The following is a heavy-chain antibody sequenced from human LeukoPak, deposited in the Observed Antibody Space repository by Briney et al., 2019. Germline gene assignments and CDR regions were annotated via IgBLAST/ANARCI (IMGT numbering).Heavy chain of an antibody. CDR2: TYYSGST. CDR3: AGSYVLRYFDWFSREAYAFDI. D-gene: IGHD3-9*01. CDR1: GGSISSSSYY. J-gene: IGHJ3*02. Sequence: PSETLSLTCTVSGGSISSSSYYWGWIRQPPGKGLEWIGSTYYSGSTYYNPSLKSRVTISVDTSKNQFSLKLSSVTAADTAVYYCAGSYVLRYFDWFSREAYAFDIWGQGTMVTVSS. V-gene: IGHV4-39*07.